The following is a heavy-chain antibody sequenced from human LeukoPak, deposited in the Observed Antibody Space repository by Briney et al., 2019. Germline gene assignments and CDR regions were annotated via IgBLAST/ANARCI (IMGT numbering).Heavy chain of an antibody. D-gene: IGHD3-10*01. CDR2: VYFSGNT. V-gene: IGHV4-39*07. J-gene: IGHJ5*02. CDR3: ARDRSGFYWFDP. CDR1: VGSITSSSYY. Sequence: PSETLSLTSSVSVGSITSSSYYWGGIRQPPGKGLEWIGGVYFSGNTYYNPSLKSRVTISIGSSKNQFSLKLSSVTAADTAVYYCARDRSGFYWFDPWGQGTLVTVSS.